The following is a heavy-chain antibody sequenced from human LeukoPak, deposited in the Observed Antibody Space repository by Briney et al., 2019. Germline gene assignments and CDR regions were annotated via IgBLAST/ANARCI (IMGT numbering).Heavy chain of an antibody. D-gene: IGHD2-15*01. CDR2: ISGVGDST. CDR1: GFTFSNYA. CDR3: AKRADGCSGVSCYYYYMDV. J-gene: IGHJ6*03. V-gene: IGHV3-23*01. Sequence: GGSLRLSCAASGFTFSNYAMNWVRQAPGKGLAWVSTISGVGDSTYYAESVKGRFTMSRVNSKNTVYLQMNSLRVEDTAIYYCAKRADGCSGVSCYYYYMDVWGKGTTVTVSS.